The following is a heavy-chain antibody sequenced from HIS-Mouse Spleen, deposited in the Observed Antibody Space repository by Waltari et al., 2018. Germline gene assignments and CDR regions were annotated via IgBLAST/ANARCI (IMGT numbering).Heavy chain of an antibody. CDR1: GFTFSSYG. J-gene: IGHJ4*02. D-gene: IGHD6-19*01. CDR3: AKASSGLLDY. CDR2: ISYDGSNK. Sequence: QVQLVESGGGVVQPGRSLRLSCAASGFTFSSYGMHWVRQAPGKGREWVAVISYDGSNKYYADSVKGRFTISRDNSKNTLYLQMNSLRAEDTAVYYCAKASSGLLDYWGQGTLVTVSS. V-gene: IGHV3-30*18.